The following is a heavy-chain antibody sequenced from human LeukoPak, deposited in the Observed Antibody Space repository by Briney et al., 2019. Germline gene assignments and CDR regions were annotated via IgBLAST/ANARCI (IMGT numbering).Heavy chain of an antibody. CDR3: ARGAYSGYDFDY. CDR1: GYTFTSYG. V-gene: IGHV1-18*01. Sequence: ASVKVSCKASGYTFTSYGISWVRQAPGQGLEWMGWISAYSGNTNYAQKLQGRVTMTTDTSTSTAYMELSRLRSDDTAVYYCARGAYSGYDFDYWGQGTLVTVSS. CDR2: ISAYSGNT. D-gene: IGHD5-12*01. J-gene: IGHJ4*02.